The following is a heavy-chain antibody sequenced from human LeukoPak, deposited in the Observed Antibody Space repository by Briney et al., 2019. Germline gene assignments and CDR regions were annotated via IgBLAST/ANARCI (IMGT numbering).Heavy chain of an antibody. CDR2: ISSSSSTI. Sequence: GGSLRLSCAASGFTFSSYSMNWVRQAPGKGLEWVSYISSSSSTIYYADSVKGRFTISRDNAKNSLYLQMNSLRAEDTAVYYCARDGYCSGGSCYRPFDYWGQGTLVTVSS. J-gene: IGHJ4*02. CDR1: GFTFSSYS. V-gene: IGHV3-48*01. CDR3: ARDGYCSGGSCYRPFDY. D-gene: IGHD2-15*01.